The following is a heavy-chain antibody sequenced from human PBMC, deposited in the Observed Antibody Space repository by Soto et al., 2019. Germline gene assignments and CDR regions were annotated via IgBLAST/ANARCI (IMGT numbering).Heavy chain of an antibody. J-gene: IGHJ5*01. CDR3: AKDGGYSASCYGYCDS. CDR2: ITRDGGST. V-gene: IGHV3-43D*04. D-gene: IGHD2-2*01. CDR1: GFTFDDHA. Sequence: GGSLRLSCAASGFTFDDHAMHWVRQAPGKGLEWVSLITRDGGSTYYADSVMGRFTISRDNSKNSLYLQMNSLRTEDTAMYYCAKDGGYSASCYGYCDSWG.